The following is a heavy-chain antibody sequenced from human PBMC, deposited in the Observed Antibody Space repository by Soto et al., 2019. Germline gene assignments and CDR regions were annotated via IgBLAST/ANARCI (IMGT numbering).Heavy chain of an antibody. V-gene: IGHV4-34*01. D-gene: IGHD1-1*01. CDR1: GGSFSGYY. Sequence: PSETLSLTCAVYGGSFSGYYWSWVRQPPVKGLEWKGEINHSESTDYNPSREGRVTISVDTSKNQCSLKLSSVTAADTAVYYCARGCRYRKYYYYGMDVWGQGTTVT. CDR2: INHSEST. J-gene: IGHJ6*02. CDR3: ARGCRYRKYYYYGMDV.